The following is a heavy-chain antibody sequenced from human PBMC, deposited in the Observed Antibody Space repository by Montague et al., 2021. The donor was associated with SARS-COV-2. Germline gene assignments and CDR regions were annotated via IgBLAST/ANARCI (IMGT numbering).Heavy chain of an antibody. CDR1: GGSFSDYY. D-gene: IGHD3-22*01. CDR2: INHSGST. J-gene: IGHJ2*01. Sequence: SETLSLTCAVHGGSFSDYYWSWIRQAPGKGLEWIGEINHSGSTNYNPSLKSRVTISVDTSKNQFSLKLSSVTAADTAVYYCASGAPTITMIVVVVTGAGWYCDLWGRGTLVSVSA. CDR3: ASGAPTITMIVVVVTGAGWYCDL. V-gene: IGHV4-34*01.